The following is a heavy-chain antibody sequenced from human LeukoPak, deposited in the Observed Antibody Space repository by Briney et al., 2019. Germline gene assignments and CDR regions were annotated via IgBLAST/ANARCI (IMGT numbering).Heavy chain of an antibody. D-gene: IGHD3-10*01. Sequence: GRSLRLSCAASGFTFSSYAMHWVRQAPGKGLEWVAVISYDGSNKYYADSVKGRFTISRDNSKNTLYLQMNSLRAEDTAVYYCARDEDGSGSYCHYWGQGTLVTVSS. CDR2: ISYDGSNK. CDR1: GFTFSSYA. V-gene: IGHV3-30-3*01. CDR3: ARDEDGSGSYCHY. J-gene: IGHJ4*02.